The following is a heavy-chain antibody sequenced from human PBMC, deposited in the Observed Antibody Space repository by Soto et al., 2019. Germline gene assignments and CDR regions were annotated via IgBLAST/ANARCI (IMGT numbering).Heavy chain of an antibody. J-gene: IGHJ1*01. CDR2: ISYDGSNK. CDR1: GFTFSSYA. D-gene: IGHD1-26*01. CDR3: ARDRNRSPVG. V-gene: IGHV3-30-3*01. Sequence: QVQLVESGGGVVQPGRSLRLSCAASGFTFSSYAMHWVRQAPGKGLEWVAVISYDGSNKYYADSVKGRFTISRDNSKNTLYLQMNSLRAEDTAVYYCARDRNRSPVGWGQGTLVTVSS.